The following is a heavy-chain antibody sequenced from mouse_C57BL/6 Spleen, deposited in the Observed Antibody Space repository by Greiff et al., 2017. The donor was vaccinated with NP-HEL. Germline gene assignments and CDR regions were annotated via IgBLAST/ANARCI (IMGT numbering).Heavy chain of an antibody. V-gene: IGHV1-18*01. Sequence: EVKLQQSGPELVKPGASVKIPCKASGYTFTDYNMDWVKQSHGKSLEWIGDINPNNGGTIYNQKFKGKATLTVDKSSSTAYMELRSLTSEDTAVYYCARYARRYFDVWGTGTTVTVSS. CDR1: GYTFTDYN. D-gene: IGHD3-1*01. CDR2: INPNNGGT. CDR3: ARYARRYFDV. J-gene: IGHJ1*03.